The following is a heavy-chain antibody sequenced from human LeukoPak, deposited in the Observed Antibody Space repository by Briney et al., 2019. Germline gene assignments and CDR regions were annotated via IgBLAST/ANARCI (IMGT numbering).Heavy chain of an antibody. CDR3: ARGLKRGYSGSYIDY. V-gene: IGHV4-34*01. J-gene: IGHJ4*02. Sequence: PSETLSLTCAVYGGSSSGYYWSWIRQPPGKGLEWIGEINHSGSTNYNPSLKSRVTISVDTSKNQFSLKLSSVTAADTAVYYCARGLKRGYSGSYIDYWGQGTLVTVSS. D-gene: IGHD5-12*01. CDR1: GGSSSGYY. CDR2: INHSGST.